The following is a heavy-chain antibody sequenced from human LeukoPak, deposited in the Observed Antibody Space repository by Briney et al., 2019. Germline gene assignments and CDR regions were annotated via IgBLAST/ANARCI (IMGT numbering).Heavy chain of an antibody. CDR3: ARGGGYSSSWSEPFDY. J-gene: IGHJ4*02. V-gene: IGHV4-34*01. CDR1: GGSFSGYY. CDR2: INHSGST. Sequence: SETLSLTCAVYGGSFSGYYWSWIRQPPGKGLEWIGEINHSGSTNYNPSLKSRVTISVGTSKNQFSLKLSSVTAADTAVYYCARGGGYSSSWSEPFDYWGQGTLVTVSS. D-gene: IGHD6-13*01.